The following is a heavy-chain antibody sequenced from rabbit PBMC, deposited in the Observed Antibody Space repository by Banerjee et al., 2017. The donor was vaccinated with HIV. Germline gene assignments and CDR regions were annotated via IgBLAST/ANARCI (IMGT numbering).Heavy chain of an antibody. CDR1: GFSFSNKAV. D-gene: IGHD4-2*01. J-gene: IGHJ4*01. CDR2: INAVTGKA. V-gene: IGHV1S45*01. Sequence: QEQLVESGGGLVKPEGSLKLSCTASGFSFSNKAVMCWVRQAPGKGLEWIACINAVTGKAVYASWAKGRFTFSKTSSTTVTLQMTSLTAADTATYFCARKRAGGAGDLWGPGTLVTVS. CDR3: ARKRAGGAGDL.